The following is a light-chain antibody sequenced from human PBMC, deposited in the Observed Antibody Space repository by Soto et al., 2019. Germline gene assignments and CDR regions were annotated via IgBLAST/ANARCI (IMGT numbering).Light chain of an antibody. CDR1: QGVSAY. Sequence: DIQMTQSPSSLSASVGDRVTITCRASQGVSAYLLWYQQKPGKAPTLLISAASTLQSGVPSRFSGSGKGTHFTLSISDLRPEDFATYYCQQTYAAPLTFGGGTRVEI. CDR3: QQTYAAPLT. CDR2: AAS. J-gene: IGKJ4*01. V-gene: IGKV1-39*01.